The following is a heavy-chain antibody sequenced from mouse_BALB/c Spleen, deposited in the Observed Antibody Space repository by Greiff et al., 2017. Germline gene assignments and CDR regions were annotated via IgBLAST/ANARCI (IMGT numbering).Heavy chain of an antibody. CDR1: GYTFTRYY. D-gene: IGHD4-1*01. J-gene: IGHJ2*01. CDR3: ALGRRRFAY. Sequence: VQLQQSGAELLKPGASVKLSCKASGYTFTRYYMYWVKQRPGQGLEWIGEINPSNGGTNFNEKFKSKATLTVDKSSSTAYMQLSSLTSEDSAVYYCALGRRRFAYWGQGTTLTVSS. V-gene: IGHV1S81*02. CDR2: INPSNGGT.